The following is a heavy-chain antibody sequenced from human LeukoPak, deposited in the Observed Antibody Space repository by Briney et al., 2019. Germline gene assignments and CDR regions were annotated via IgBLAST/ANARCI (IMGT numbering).Heavy chain of an antibody. V-gene: IGHV4-31*03. J-gene: IGHJ4*02. CDR1: GGSISSGGYY. CDR2: IYYSGST. CDR3: ARYYYDSSGYQYFDY. Sequence: SETLSLTCTVSGGSISSGGYYWSWIRQHPGKGLEWIGYIYYSGSTYYNPSLKSRVTISVDTSKNQFSLKLSSVTAADTAVYYCARYYYDSSGYQYFDYWGQGTLVTVSS. D-gene: IGHD3-22*01.